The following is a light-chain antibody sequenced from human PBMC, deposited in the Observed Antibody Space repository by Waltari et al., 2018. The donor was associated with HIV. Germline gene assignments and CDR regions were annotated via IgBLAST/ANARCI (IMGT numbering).Light chain of an antibody. CDR1: SSDVGGSNS. J-gene: IGLJ3*02. Sequence: QSALTQPRSVSGSPGQSVTISCTGTSSDVGGSNSVPWYQQHPAKAPKLILYDVGRRPSGIPDRFSGSRSGNRASLNISGLQTDDEAHYYCCSYAGSDTWVFGGGTKVTVL. V-gene: IGLV2-11*01. CDR3: CSYAGSDTWV. CDR2: DVG.